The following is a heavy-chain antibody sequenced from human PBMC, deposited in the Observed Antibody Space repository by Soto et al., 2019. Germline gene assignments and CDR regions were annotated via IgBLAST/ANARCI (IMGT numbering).Heavy chain of an antibody. V-gene: IGHV1-18*01. CDR3: ARGGEGYCSGGSCYPLDYCYYGMDV. Sequence: QVQLVQSGAEVKKPGASVKVSCKASGYTFTSYGISWVRQAPGQGLEWMGWISAYHGNTNYAQKLQGRVTMTTDTSTRTAYMERRSLRSDDTAVYDCARGGEGYCSGGSCYPLDYCYYGMDVWGQGTTVTVSS. J-gene: IGHJ6*02. D-gene: IGHD2-15*01. CDR1: GYTFTSYG. CDR2: ISAYHGNT.